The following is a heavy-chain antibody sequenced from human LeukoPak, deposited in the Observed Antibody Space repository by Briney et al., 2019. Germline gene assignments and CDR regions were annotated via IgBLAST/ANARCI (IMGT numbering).Heavy chain of an antibody. V-gene: IGHV3-7*01. CDR2: IKEDGSEK. D-gene: IGHD4-11*01. CDR3: ARERTTVSSTDSYFDP. J-gene: IGHJ5*02. Sequence: PGGSLRLSCLASGFTFSSSWMSWVRQAPGKGLAWVANIKEDGSEKYYVDSVKGRLTISRDNAKNSLYLQMNSLGADDTAVYFCARERTTVSSTDSYFDPWGQGTLVTVSS. CDR1: GFTFSSSW.